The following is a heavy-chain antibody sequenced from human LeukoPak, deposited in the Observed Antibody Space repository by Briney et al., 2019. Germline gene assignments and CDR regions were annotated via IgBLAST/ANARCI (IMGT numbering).Heavy chain of an antibody. Sequence: ASVKVCCKASGGTFSSYAISWVRQAPGQGLEWMGGIIPIFGTANYAQKFQGRVTITADESTSTAYMELSSLRSEDTAVYYCARSQAGDPVGYWGQGTLVTVSS. CDR1: GGTFSSYA. CDR2: IIPIFGTA. CDR3: ARSQAGDPVGY. D-gene: IGHD2-21*02. V-gene: IGHV1-69*13. J-gene: IGHJ4*02.